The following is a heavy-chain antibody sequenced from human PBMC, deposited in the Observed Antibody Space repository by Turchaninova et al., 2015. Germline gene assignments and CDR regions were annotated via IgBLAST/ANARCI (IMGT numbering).Heavy chain of an antibody. J-gene: IGHJ4*02. V-gene: IGHV2-5*02. CDR2: IYWDDDK. Sequence: QITLKESGPTLVKPTQTLTLTYTFSGFSLSTIGVGVGWIRQPPGKALEWLTIIYWDDDKRASPSLKCRLTISKDTYKNQVVLTMNNMDPMDTATYYCAHRFAETGGDFDYWSQGTLVTVSS. CDR1: GFSLSTIGVG. CDR3: AHRFAETGGDFDY. D-gene: IGHD1-26*01.